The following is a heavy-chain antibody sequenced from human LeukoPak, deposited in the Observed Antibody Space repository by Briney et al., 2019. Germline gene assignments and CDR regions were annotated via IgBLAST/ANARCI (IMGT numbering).Heavy chain of an antibody. CDR1: GFTFSSYV. CDR3: ATEGGATILSGYFHY. D-gene: IGHD5-12*01. Sequence: PGGSLRLSCAASGFTFSSYVMSWVRQAPGKGLEWVSAISGGGGSTFYADSVKGRFTISRDNSKNTLYLQMNRLRADDTAVYYCATEGGATILSGYFHYWGQGILVTVSS. J-gene: IGHJ4*02. V-gene: IGHV3-23*01. CDR2: ISGGGGST.